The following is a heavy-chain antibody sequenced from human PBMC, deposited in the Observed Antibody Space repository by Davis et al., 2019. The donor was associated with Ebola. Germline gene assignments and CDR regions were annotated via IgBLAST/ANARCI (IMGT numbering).Heavy chain of an antibody. J-gene: IGHJ5*02. D-gene: IGHD2-2*01. V-gene: IGHV5-51*01. CDR2: IYPGDSDT. CDR1: GYSFTSYW. CDR3: ARRGGYCISTSCYAGGWFDP. Sequence: GESLKISCKGSGYSFTSYWIGWVRQMPGKGLEWRGIIYPGDSDTRYSPSFQGQVTISADKSISTAYLQWSSLKASDTAMYYCARRGGYCISTSCYAGGWFDPWGQGTLVTVSS.